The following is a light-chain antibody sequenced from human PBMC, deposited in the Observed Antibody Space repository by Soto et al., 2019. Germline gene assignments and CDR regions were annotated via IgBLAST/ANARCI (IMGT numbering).Light chain of an antibody. CDR2: GAS. J-gene: IGKJ3*01. CDR3: QQYNDWPFT. CDR1: QSVSNN. V-gene: IGKV3-15*01. Sequence: EIVMTQSPATLSVSPGERATLSCGASQSVSNNLAWYQQKPGQAPRLLIYGASTRATGIPARFSGSGSGTEFTLSISGLQSEDFALYYCQQYNDWPFTFGPGTKVDIQ.